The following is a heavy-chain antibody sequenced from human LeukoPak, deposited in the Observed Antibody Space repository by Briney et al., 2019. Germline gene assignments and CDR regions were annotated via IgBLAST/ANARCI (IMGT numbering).Heavy chain of an antibody. CDR3: ASGNGNYGEVAY. CDR1: GFTFSNAW. D-gene: IGHD4-17*01. CDR2: TAGGGSRI. J-gene: IGHJ4*02. V-gene: IGHV3-11*04. Sequence: GGSLRLSCAASGFTFSNAWMSWVRQAPGKGLEWVSYTAGGGSRISYADSVKGRFTISWDNAVDSLYLQMNSLRAEDTAVYYCASGNGNYGEVAYWGQGTLVAVSS.